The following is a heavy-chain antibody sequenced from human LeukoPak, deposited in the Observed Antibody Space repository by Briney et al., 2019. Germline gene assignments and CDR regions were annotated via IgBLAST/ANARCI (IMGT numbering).Heavy chain of an antibody. J-gene: IGHJ6*02. D-gene: IGHD3-22*01. Sequence: SETLSLTCTVSGGSISSYYWSWIRQPPGKGLEWIGYIYYSGSTNYNPSLKSRVTISVDTSKNQFSLKLSSVTAADTAVYYCARDSSGYSYGMDVWGQGTTVNVSS. CDR2: IYYSGST. V-gene: IGHV4-59*12. CDR3: ARDSSGYSYGMDV. CDR1: GGSISSYY.